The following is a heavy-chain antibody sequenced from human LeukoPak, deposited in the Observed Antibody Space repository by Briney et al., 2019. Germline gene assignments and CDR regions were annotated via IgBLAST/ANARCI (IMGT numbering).Heavy chain of an antibody. CDR3: AMRGDYTGLYIEY. Sequence: ASVTVSCKASGYTFTSYDINWVRQAPGQGLEWMGWMNPNSGNTGYAQKFQGRVTMTRNTSISTAYMELSSLRSEDTAVYYCAMRGDYTGLYIEYWGQGTLVTVSS. J-gene: IGHJ4*02. CDR2: MNPNSGNT. D-gene: IGHD4-11*01. CDR1: GYTFTSYD. V-gene: IGHV1-8*01.